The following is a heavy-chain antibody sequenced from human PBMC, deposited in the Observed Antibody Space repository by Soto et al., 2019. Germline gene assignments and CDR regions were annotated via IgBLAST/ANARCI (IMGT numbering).Heavy chain of an antibody. CDR1: GFSLSPYW. Sequence: PGGSLRLSCAASGFSLSPYWMHWVRQFPGRGLEWVARLSSDGFRAAHADSVKGQFFISRDLPRNTLSLQMNSLRADDTAVYYCARDLGGPEYWGRGTPVTVSS. J-gene: IGHJ4*02. D-gene: IGHD3-16*01. CDR3: ARDLGGPEY. V-gene: IGHV3-74*03. CDR2: LSSDGFRA.